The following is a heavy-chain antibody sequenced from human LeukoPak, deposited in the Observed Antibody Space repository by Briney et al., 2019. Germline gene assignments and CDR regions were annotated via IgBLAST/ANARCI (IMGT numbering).Heavy chain of an antibody. CDR3: ATAMVTFYYFDY. J-gene: IGHJ4*02. CDR1: GGSISSSSYY. V-gene: IGHV4-39*07. D-gene: IGHD5-18*01. Sequence: SETLSLTCTVSGGSISSSSYYWGWIRQPPGKGLEWIGNIYYSGSTYCNPSLKSRVTISVDTSKNQFSLKLSSVTAADTAVYYCATAMVTFYYFDYWGQGTLVTVSS. CDR2: IYYSGST.